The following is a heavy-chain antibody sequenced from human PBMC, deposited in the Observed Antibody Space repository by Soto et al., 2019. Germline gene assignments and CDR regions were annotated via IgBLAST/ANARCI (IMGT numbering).Heavy chain of an antibody. CDR2: IKQDGSEK. Sequence: GGSLRLSCAASGFTSSSYWMSWVRQAPGKGLEWVANIKQDGSEKYYVDSVKGRFTISRDNAKNSLYLQMNSLRAEDTAVYYCARGSSSSGFDYWGQGTLVTVSS. CDR1: GFTSSSYW. CDR3: ARGSSSSGFDY. D-gene: IGHD6-13*01. J-gene: IGHJ4*02. V-gene: IGHV3-7*04.